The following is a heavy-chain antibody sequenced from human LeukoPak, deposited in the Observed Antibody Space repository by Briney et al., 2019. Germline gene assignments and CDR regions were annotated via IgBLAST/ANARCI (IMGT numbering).Heavy chain of an antibody. CDR2: IGIAGDT. CDR1: GFTFSSYD. J-gene: IGHJ3*02. Sequence: GGSLRLSCAASGFTFSSYDMHWVRQAPGRGLEWVSAIGIAGDTYYPDSMKGRFTISRENAKNSMYLQMNSLKDGDTAVYYCIRGGIQVSGIDAFDIWGQGTMVTVSS. D-gene: IGHD5/OR15-5a*01. V-gene: IGHV3-13*01. CDR3: IRGGIQVSGIDAFDI.